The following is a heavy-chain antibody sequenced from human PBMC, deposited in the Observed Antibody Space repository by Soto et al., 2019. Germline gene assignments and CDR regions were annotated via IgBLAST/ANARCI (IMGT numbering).Heavy chain of an antibody. CDR1: GFTFSSYD. D-gene: IGHD6-19*01. CDR3: ARGAGHDL. V-gene: IGHV3-48*02. CDR2: ISRTSSTI. J-gene: IGHJ2*01. Sequence: EVQLVESGGGLVQPGGSLRLSCAASGFTFSSYDMTWVRQAPGKGLEWVSYISRTSSTIYYSDSVKGRFTVSRDNAKNSLYLQMNSLRDEETAVYYCARGAGHDLWGRGALVTVSS.